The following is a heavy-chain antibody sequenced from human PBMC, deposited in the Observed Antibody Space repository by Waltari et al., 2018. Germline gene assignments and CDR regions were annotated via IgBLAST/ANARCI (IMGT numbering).Heavy chain of an antibody. CDR2: IMPDISET. D-gene: IGHD3-10*01. CDR3: AGGDGGYYYYKMDV. J-gene: IGHJ6*03. V-gene: IGHV1-69*02. Sequence: VQLVQSGAEAKKPGSSVRVSCRASGGSFTSDSGNWVRRAPGKGLEWMGRIMPDISETKYAVKFQGGITITADKSTGTVYMELSSLRPDDTAVYYCAGGDGGYYYYKMDVWGQGTTVTVSS. CDR1: GGSFTSDS.